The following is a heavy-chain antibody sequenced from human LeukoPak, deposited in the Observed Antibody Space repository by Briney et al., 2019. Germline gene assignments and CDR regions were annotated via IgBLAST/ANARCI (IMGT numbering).Heavy chain of an antibody. CDR3: ARDLGYYDSSGYVDY. D-gene: IGHD3-22*01. Sequence: GASVKVSCKASGYTFTGYYMHWVRQAPGQGLEWMGWINPNSGGTNYAQKFQGRATMTRDTSISTAYMELSRLRSDDTAVYYCARDLGYYDSSGYVDYWGQGTLVTVSS. CDR1: GYTFTGYY. CDR2: INPNSGGT. V-gene: IGHV1-2*02. J-gene: IGHJ4*02.